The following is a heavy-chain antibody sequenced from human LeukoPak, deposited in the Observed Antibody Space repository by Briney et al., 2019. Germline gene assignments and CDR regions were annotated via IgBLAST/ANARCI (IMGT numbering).Heavy chain of an antibody. V-gene: IGHV3-23*01. Sequence: PGGSLRLSCAAFGFTFSSYAMSWVRQAPGKGLEWVSAISDSGGYTYYADSVKGRFTISRDNSKNTLYLQMNSLRAEDTAVYYCAIGYGSGRPGNWFDPWGQGTLVTVSS. CDR1: GFTFSSYA. CDR3: AIGYGSGRPGNWFDP. D-gene: IGHD3-10*01. CDR2: ISDSGGYT. J-gene: IGHJ5*02.